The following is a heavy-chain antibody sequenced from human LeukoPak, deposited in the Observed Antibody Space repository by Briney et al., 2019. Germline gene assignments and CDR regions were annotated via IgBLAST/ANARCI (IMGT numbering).Heavy chain of an antibody. V-gene: IGHV1-18*01. Sequence: ASVKVSCKASDYTYTSYGISWVRQAPGQGLEWMGWISAYNGNTNYAQKLQGRVTMTTDTSTSTAYMELRSLRSDDTAVYYCARVRVEMATIYFDYWGQGTLVTVSS. CDR1: DYTYTSYG. D-gene: IGHD5-24*01. J-gene: IGHJ4*02. CDR2: ISAYNGNT. CDR3: ARVRVEMATIYFDY.